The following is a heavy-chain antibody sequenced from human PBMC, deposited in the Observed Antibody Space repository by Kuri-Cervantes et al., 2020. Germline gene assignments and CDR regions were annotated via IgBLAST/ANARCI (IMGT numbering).Heavy chain of an antibody. CDR1: GFTFSNAW. J-gene: IGHJ4*02. CDR3: AKSVVPAASGDY. V-gene: IGHV3-23*01. CDR2: ISGSGGST. D-gene: IGHD2-2*01. Sequence: GESLKISCAASGFTFSNAWMSWVRQAPGKGLEWVSAISGSGGSTYYADSVKGRFTISRDNSKNMLYLQMNSLRAEDTAVYYCAKSVVPAASGDYWGQGTLVTVSS.